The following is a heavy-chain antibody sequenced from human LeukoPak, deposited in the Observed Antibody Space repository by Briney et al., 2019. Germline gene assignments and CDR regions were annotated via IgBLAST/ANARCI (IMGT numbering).Heavy chain of an antibody. CDR3: AGIIGYCSGGSCRTDY. CDR2: IIPIFGTA. J-gene: IGHJ4*02. V-gene: IGHV1-69*05. D-gene: IGHD2-15*01. CDR1: GGTFSSYA. Sequence: SVKVSCKASGGTFSSYAISWVRQAPGQGLEWMGGIIPIFGTANYAQKFQGRVTITTDESTSTAYMELSSLRSEDTAVYYCAGIIGYCSGGSCRTDYWGQGTLVTVSS.